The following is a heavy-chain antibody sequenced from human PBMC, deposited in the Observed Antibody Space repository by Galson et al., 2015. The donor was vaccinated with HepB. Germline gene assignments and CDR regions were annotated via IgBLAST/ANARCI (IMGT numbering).Heavy chain of an antibody. V-gene: IGHV4-34*01. Sequence: TLSLTCAVYGGSFSGYYRSWIRQPPGKGLEWIGETNHSGSINYNPSLTSRVTISVDKSRNQFSSKLSSVTAADTAVYYCARVGGQTYYNSWSGLAFDFWGQGTMVTVSS. J-gene: IGHJ3*01. D-gene: IGHD3-3*01. CDR3: ARVGGQTYYNSWSGLAFDF. CDR1: GGSFSGYY. CDR2: TNHSGSI.